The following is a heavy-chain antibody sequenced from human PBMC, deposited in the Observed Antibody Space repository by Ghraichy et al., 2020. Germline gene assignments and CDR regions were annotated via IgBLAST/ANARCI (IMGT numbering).Heavy chain of an antibody. Sequence: LSLTCAASGFDFSSYAMHWVRQAPGKGLEWVAVISYDGSNKYHAESVKGRFTISRDNSKNTLYLQMNSLRPEDTALYYCARGHGGWYGKIDLWGQGTLVTVSS. CDR1: GFDFSSYA. J-gene: IGHJ5*02. CDR3: ARGHGGWYGKIDL. D-gene: IGHD6-19*01. CDR2: ISYDGSNK. V-gene: IGHV3-30*04.